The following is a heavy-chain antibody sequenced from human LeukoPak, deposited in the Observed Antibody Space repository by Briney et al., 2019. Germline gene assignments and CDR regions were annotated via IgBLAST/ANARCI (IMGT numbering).Heavy chain of an antibody. CDR3: ARGSRYFDWLLYGDFDY. Sequence: ASVKVSCKASGYTFTSYGIIWVRQAPGQGLEWMGWISDYNGNTNYAQKFQGRVTMTTDTSTSTAYMELRSLRSDDTAVYYCARGSRYFDWLLYGDFDYWGQGTLVTVSS. CDR2: ISDYNGNT. J-gene: IGHJ4*02. CDR1: GYTFTSYG. V-gene: IGHV1-18*04. D-gene: IGHD3-9*01.